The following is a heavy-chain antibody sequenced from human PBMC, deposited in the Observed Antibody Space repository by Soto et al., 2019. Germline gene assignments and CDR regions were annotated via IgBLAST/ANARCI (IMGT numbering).Heavy chain of an antibody. Sequence: PGGSLRLSCAASGLTVSSNYMSWVRQAPGKGLEWVSVIYSNGNTFYADSVKGRFTISRDNSKNTLYLQMNGLRADDTAVYYCAKDRGSSLYHWFDPWGQGTLVTVSS. CDR3: AKDRGSSLYHWFDP. J-gene: IGHJ5*02. CDR1: GLTVSSNY. V-gene: IGHV3-53*01. D-gene: IGHD6-13*01. CDR2: IYSNGNT.